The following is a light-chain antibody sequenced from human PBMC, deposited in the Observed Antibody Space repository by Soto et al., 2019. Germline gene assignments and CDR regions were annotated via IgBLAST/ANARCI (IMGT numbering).Light chain of an antibody. Sequence: EIVLTQSPGTLSLSPGESATLSCRASQRVNSRFLAWYQHKPGQAPRLLIYAASTRASGIPDRFSGSTSGTDFTLTISRLEPEDFAVYYCQRYGDSPPNTFGQGTKLEIK. J-gene: IGKJ2*01. CDR3: QRYGDSPPNT. V-gene: IGKV3-20*01. CDR2: AAS. CDR1: QRVNSRF.